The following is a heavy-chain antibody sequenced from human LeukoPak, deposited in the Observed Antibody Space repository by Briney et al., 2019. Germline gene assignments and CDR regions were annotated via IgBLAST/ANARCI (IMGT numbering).Heavy chain of an antibody. J-gene: IGHJ5*02. CDR1: GGSISSNY. Sequence: TSETLSLTCTVSGGSISSNYWSWIRQPPGKGLEWIGYIYSSVRTNYNPSLKSRVTISADTSKNQFSLRLRSVTAADTAVYYCARDWVGYSSASYGNWFDPWGQGTLVTVSS. CDR2: IYSSVRT. D-gene: IGHD6-19*01. V-gene: IGHV4-59*01. CDR3: ARDWVGYSSASYGNWFDP.